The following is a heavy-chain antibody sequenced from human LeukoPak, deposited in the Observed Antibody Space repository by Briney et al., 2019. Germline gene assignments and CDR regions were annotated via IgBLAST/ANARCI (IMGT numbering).Heavy chain of an antibody. J-gene: IGHJ5*02. V-gene: IGHV4-34*01. CDR3: ARRIRRHIDYYGSGSYYNWFDP. CDR1: GGSFGGYY. Sequence: SATLSLTCAVYGGSFGGYYWGWIRQPPGKGLEWIGVINLSGRTNYTPSLKSRVTISVDTSKNQFSLKLSSVTAADTAVYYCARRIRRHIDYYGSGSYYNWFDPWGQGTLVAVSS. D-gene: IGHD3-10*01. CDR2: INLSGRT.